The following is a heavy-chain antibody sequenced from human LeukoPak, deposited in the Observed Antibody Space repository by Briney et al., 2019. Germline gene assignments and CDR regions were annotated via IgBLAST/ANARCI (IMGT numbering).Heavy chain of an antibody. D-gene: IGHD3-22*01. CDR3: AGLDYYDSSGYWVQNTEDNY. CDR2: ISGSGGST. V-gene: IGHV3-23*01. Sequence: GGSLRLSCAASGFTFSSYAMSWVRQAPGKGLEWVSAISGSGGSTYYADSVKGRFTISRDNSKNTLYLQMNSLRAEDTAVYYCAGLDYYDSSGYWVQNTEDNYWGQGTLVTVSS. CDR1: GFTFSSYA. J-gene: IGHJ4*02.